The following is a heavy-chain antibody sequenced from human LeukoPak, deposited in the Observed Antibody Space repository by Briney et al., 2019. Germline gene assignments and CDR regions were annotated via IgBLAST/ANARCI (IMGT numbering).Heavy chain of an antibody. CDR3: ARLTPTTLSLYYYYMDV. D-gene: IGHD2/OR15-2a*01. CDR2: INSDGSTT. CDR1: GFTFSSYS. Sequence: GGSLRLSCAASGFTFSSYSMNWVRQAPGKGLVWVSRINSDGSTTTYADSVKGRFTISRDNAKNTLYLQMNSLRAEDTAVYYCARLTPTTLSLYYYYMDVWGKGTTVTVSS. J-gene: IGHJ6*03. V-gene: IGHV3-74*01.